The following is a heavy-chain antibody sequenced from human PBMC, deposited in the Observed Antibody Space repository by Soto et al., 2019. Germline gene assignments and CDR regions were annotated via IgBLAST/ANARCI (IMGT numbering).Heavy chain of an antibody. CDR3: ARVFSLVAVLAENAPLDY. D-gene: IGHD2-21*01. CDR2: IISNSHGGTT. V-gene: IGHV3-49*03. J-gene: IGHJ4*02. Sequence: EVQLVESGGALVQPGRSLRLSCTTSGFTFGDYAMRWFRQAPGKGQEWVGLIISNSHGGTTEYAASVKGRFTISRDDSITVAYLPRISLKPGDTAVYYCARVFSLVAVLAENAPLDYWCPGNLATVSS. CDR1: GFTFGDYA.